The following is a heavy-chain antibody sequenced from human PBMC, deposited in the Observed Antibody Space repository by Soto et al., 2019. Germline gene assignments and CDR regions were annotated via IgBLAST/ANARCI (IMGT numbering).Heavy chain of an antibody. CDR3: ARGGVSQQLVRYYYYGMDV. D-gene: IGHD6-13*01. J-gene: IGHJ6*02. CDR2: IIAIFGTA. Sequence: QVQLVQSGAEVKKPGSSVKVSCKASGGTFSSYAISWVRQAPGQGLEWMAGIIAIFGTANYAQKFQGRVTITADKSTSTAYMELSSLRSEDTAVYYCARGGVSQQLVRYYYYGMDVWGQGTTVTVSS. CDR1: GGTFSSYA. V-gene: IGHV1-69*06.